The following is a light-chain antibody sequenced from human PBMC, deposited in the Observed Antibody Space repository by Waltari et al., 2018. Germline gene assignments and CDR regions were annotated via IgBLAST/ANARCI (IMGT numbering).Light chain of an antibody. CDR2: KAS. V-gene: IGKV1-5*03. Sequence: DIQMTQSPSTLSASVGDTVTITCRASQSIGDWLAWLQQKPGKAPKVLIYKASSLDTGVPSRFSGSGSGTEFTLTITSLQPDDFATYYCQQCDTYYWTFGQGTKLEMK. CDR3: QQCDTYYWT. J-gene: IGKJ1*01. CDR1: QSIGDW.